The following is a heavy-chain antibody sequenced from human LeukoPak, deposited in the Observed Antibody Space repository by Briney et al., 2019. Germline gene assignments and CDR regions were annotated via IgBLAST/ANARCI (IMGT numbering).Heavy chain of an antibody. CDR3: ARVGCSGGSCYSSLDY. J-gene: IGHJ4*02. CDR2: ISSSSSTT. D-gene: IGHD2-15*01. V-gene: IGHV3-48*01. Sequence: GGSLRLSCAASGFTFSSYSMNWVRQAPGKGLEWISYISSSSSTTYYADSVKGRFTIFRGNAKNSLFLQMDSLRVEDTAVYYCARVGCSGGSCYSSLDYWGQGTLITVSS. CDR1: GFTFSSYS.